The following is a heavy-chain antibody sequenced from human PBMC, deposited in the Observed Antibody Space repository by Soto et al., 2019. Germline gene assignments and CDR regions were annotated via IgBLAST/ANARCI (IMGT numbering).Heavy chain of an antibody. CDR3: AKVSEIYSSIAALRGGYFDY. V-gene: IGHV3-9*01. J-gene: IGHJ4*02. D-gene: IGHD6-6*01. Sequence: PGGSLRLSCAASGFTFDDYAMHWVRQAPGKGLEWVSGISWNSGSIGYADSVKGRFTISRDNAKNSLYLQMNSLRAEDTALYYCAKVSEIYSSIAALRGGYFDYWGQGTLVTVSS. CDR2: ISWNSGSI. CDR1: GFTFDDYA.